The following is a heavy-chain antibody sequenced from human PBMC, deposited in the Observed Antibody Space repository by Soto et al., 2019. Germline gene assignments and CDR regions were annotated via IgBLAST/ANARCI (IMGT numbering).Heavy chain of an antibody. V-gene: IGHV1-3*01. J-gene: IGHJ6*02. D-gene: IGHD2-2*01. CDR3: ARWVENIVVVLDVFGYYGMDV. CDR1: GYSFTSYA. Sequence: ASVKVSCKASGYSFTSYAIYWVRQAPGQRLEWMGWINAGNGNTKYSQKLQGRVTFTGDTSASTAHMELSSLRSEDTAVYFCARWVENIVVVLDVFGYYGMDVWGQGTTVTVSS. CDR2: INAGNGNT.